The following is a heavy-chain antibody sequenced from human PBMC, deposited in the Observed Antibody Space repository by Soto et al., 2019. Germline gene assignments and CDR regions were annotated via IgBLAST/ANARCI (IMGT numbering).Heavy chain of an antibody. CDR1: GGSMSSYY. D-gene: IGHD6-19*01. J-gene: IGHJ6*03. V-gene: IGHV4-59*01. CDR2: IYYSGST. Sequence: TLSLTCTVSGGSMSSYYWSWIRQTPGKGLEWIGYIYYSGSTNYNPSLKSRVTISVDTSKNQFSLKLSSVTAVDTAVYYCARDGCVGDYYYMDVWGKGTTVTVSS. CDR3: ARDGCVGDYYYMDV.